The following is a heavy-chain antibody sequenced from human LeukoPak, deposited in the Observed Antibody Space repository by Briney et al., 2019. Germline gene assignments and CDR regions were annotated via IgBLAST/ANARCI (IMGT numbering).Heavy chain of an antibody. D-gene: IGHD3-22*01. CDR2: ISYDGSNK. V-gene: IGHV3-30*18. J-gene: IGHJ4*02. Sequence: ISYDGSNKYYADSVKGRFTISRDNSKNTLYLQMNSLRAEDTAVYYCAKGDTMIVVVNVDYWGQGTLVTVSS. CDR3: AKGDTMIVVVNVDY.